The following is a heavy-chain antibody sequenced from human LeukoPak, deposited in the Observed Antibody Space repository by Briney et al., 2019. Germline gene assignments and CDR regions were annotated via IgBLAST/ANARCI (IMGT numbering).Heavy chain of an antibody. V-gene: IGHV3-11*04. CDR1: GFTFSDTY. Sequence: GGSLRLSCAVSGFTFSDTYMTWIRQAPGKGLESLSYISPSGTDISYADSVKGRFTISRDNAKNSLYLQMNSLRAEDTAVYYCAKDLHYGSADYWGQGTLVTVSS. J-gene: IGHJ4*02. CDR3: AKDLHYGSADY. CDR2: ISPSGTDI. D-gene: IGHD3-10*01.